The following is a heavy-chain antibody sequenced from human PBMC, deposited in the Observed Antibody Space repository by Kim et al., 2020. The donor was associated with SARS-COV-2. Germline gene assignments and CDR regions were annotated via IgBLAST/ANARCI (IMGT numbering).Heavy chain of an antibody. D-gene: IGHD2-21*02. CDR3: ARDPLAYCGGDCYPRNWFDP. V-gene: IGHV4-39*07. J-gene: IGHJ5*02. Sequence: RVTISVDTSKNQFSLKLSSVTAADTAVYYCARDPLAYCGGDCYPRNWFDPWGQGTLVTVSS.